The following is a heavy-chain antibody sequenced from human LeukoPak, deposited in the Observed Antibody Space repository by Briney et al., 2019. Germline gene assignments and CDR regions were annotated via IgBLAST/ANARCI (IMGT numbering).Heavy chain of an antibody. CDR2: IYTNGNT. CDR3: ASYDFWSGYYGRENNWFDP. D-gene: IGHD3-3*01. V-gene: IGHV4-4*07. J-gene: IGHJ5*02. CDR1: GGSIRSYY. Sequence: SETLSLTCTVSGGSIRSYYWSWIRQPAGKGLEWIGRIYTNGNTNYNPSLESRVTMSVDTSRNQFSLKLISVTAADTAMYYCASYDFWSGYYGRENNWFDPWGQGTLVTVSS.